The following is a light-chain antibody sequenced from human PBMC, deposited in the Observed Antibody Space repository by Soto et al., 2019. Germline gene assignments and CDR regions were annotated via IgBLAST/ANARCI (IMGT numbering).Light chain of an antibody. CDR3: QQYYRTPPT. CDR2: WAS. J-gene: IGKJ1*01. Sequence: DIVMTQSPDSLAVSLGERATINCKSSQSVLYSSNNKNYLAWYQRKPGQPPKLLIYWASTRESGVPDRFSGSGSGTDFTLTISSLQAEDVAVYFCQQYYRTPPTFGQGTKVEI. CDR1: QSVLYSSNNKNY. V-gene: IGKV4-1*01.